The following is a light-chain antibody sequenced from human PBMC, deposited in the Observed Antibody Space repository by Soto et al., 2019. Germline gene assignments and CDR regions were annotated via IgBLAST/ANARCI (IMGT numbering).Light chain of an antibody. CDR1: QSVSSSH. Sequence: EIVLTQSPGTLSLSPGERATLSCRASQSVSSSHLAWYQQKPGHAPRLLIYGASSRATGIPDRFSGSGSGTDFTLTISRLEPEDFAVYYCQQYGTSPDTFGPRTKVDIK. J-gene: IGKJ3*01. CDR3: QQYGTSPDT. CDR2: GAS. V-gene: IGKV3-20*01.